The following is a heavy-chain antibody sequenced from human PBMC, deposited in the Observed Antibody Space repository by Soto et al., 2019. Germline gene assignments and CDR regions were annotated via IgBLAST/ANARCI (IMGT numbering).Heavy chain of an antibody. CDR1: GGTFSSYA. CDR2: IIPIFGTA. CDR3: AGTYYYDSSGYYSNFDE. Sequence: SVKVSCKASGGTFSSYAISWVRQAPGQGLEWMGGIIPIFGTANYAQKFQGRVTITADESTSTAYMELSSLRSEDTAVYYCAGTYYYDSSGYYSNFDEWGQGTLVTVSS. J-gene: IGHJ4*02. V-gene: IGHV1-69*13. D-gene: IGHD3-22*01.